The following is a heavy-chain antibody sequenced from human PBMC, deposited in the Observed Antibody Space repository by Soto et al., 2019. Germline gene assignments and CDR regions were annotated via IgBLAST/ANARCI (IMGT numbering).Heavy chain of an antibody. D-gene: IGHD1-7*01. CDR1: GGTFSNYV. J-gene: IGHJ6*02. Sequence: QVQLVQSGAEVKMPGSSVKVSCKTSGGTFSNYVISWVRQAPGQGLEWVGGINTIFGATNYAQKFQGRVTITAXVAMSXXYMELSSLRSEDTAVYYCASTPRSYAGTPVYGLDVWGQGTTVTVSS. CDR3: ASTPRSYAGTPVYGLDV. V-gene: IGHV1-69*12. CDR2: INTIFGAT.